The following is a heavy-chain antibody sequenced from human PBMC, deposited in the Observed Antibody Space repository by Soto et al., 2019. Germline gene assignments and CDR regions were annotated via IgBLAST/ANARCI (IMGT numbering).Heavy chain of an antibody. J-gene: IGHJ4*02. D-gene: IGHD2-8*01. Sequence: SVKVSCKASGGTFSSYAISWVRQAPGQGLEWMGGIIPIFGTANYAQKFQGRVTITADESTSTAYMELSSLRSEDTAVYYCARGLPKVLMVYTYFDYWGQGTLVTVSS. CDR3: ARGLPKVLMVYTYFDY. V-gene: IGHV1-69*13. CDR1: GGTFSSYA. CDR2: IIPIFGTA.